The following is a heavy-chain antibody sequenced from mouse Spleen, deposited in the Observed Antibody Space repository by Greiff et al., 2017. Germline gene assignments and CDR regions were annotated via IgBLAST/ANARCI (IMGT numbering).Heavy chain of an antibody. CDR2: ISGGGSYT. CDR1: GFTFSSYG. D-gene: IGHD1-1*01. V-gene: IGHV5-9-2*01. J-gene: IGHJ2*01. Sequence: EVQVVESGGGLVKPGGSLKLSCAASGFTFSSYGMSWVRQTPEKRLEWVATISGGGSYTYYPDSVKGRFTISRDNAKNNLYLQMSSLRSEDTALYYCARQGETVLFDYWGQGTTLTVSS. CDR3: ARQGETVLFDY.